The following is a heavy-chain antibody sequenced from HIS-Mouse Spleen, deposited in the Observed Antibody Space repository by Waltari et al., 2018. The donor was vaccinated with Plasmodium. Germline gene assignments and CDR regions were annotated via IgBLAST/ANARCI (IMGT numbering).Heavy chain of an antibody. D-gene: IGHD3-10*01. Sequence: TSSSYGMHWVRQAPGKGLEWVAVISYDGSNKYYADSVKGRFTISRDNSKNTLYLQMNSLRAEDTAVYYCAKPYGSGSYEYFQHWGQGTLVTVSS. CDR2: ISYDGSNK. CDR1: TSSSYG. V-gene: IGHV3-30*18. CDR3: AKPYGSGSYEYFQH. J-gene: IGHJ1*01.